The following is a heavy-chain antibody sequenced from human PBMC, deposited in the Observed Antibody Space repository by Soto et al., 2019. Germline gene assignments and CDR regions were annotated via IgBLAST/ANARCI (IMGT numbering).Heavy chain of an antibody. CDR2: ITFRGVT. CDR1: GDSLSGYA. D-gene: IGHD3-9*01. Sequence: ASETLSLTCDVHGDSLSGYAWSWIRQPPGKGLEWIGEITFRGVTNYHPSLKGQLSMSVDTSKNRISLNVSSVTAADTALYFCARKLEASIRHGEWFSYKWFDPWGPGTLVTVSS. V-gene: IGHV4-34*01. CDR3: ARKLEASIRHGEWFSYKWFDP. J-gene: IGHJ5*01.